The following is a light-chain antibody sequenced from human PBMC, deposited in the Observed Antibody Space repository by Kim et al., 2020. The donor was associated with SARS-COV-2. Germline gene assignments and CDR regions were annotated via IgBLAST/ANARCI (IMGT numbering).Light chain of an antibody. CDR1: NGFSNYK. J-gene: IGLJ2*01. V-gene: IGLV9-49*01. Sequence: CTLGNGFSNYKVDWYQQRPGKGPRFGMRVDTGGIVGSKGDGIPDRFSVLGSGLNRYLTIKNLQEEDESDYHCGADHASGSNFIRVFGRGTKVTVL. CDR2: VDTGGIVG. CDR3: GADHASGSNFIRV.